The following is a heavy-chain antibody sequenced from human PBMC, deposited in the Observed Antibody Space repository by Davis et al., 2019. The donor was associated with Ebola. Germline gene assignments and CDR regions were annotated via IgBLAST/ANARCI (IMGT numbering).Heavy chain of an antibody. CDR2: FSGSGDNR. D-gene: IGHD3-3*01. CDR3: AKSGLSFGVVKYHYGMDV. J-gene: IGHJ6*04. CDR1: GFTFSSYS. V-gene: IGHV3-23*01. Sequence: GESLKISCAASGFTFSSYSMNWVRQAPGKGLEWVSSFSGSGDNRYYADSVRGRFIISRENSKNTLYLQMNSLRAEDTAVYYCAKSGLSFGVVKYHYGMDVWGKGTTVTVSS.